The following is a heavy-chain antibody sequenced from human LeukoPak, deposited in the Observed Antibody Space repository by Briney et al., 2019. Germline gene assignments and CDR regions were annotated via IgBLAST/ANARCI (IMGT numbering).Heavy chain of an antibody. D-gene: IGHD6-19*01. J-gene: IGHJ4*02. CDR1: GFTFTSSP. Sequence: TSVKVSCKASGFTFTSSPMQWVRQARGQRLEWIGWIVVGSGNTNYAQKFQERVTFTRDMSTNTAYMELSSLGFEDTAVYYCATGSGWYSPDYWGQGTLVTVSS. V-gene: IGHV1-58*02. CDR3: ATGSGWYSPDY. CDR2: IVVGSGNT.